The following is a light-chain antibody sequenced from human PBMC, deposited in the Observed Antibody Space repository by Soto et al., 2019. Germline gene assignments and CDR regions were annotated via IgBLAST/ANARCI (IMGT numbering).Light chain of an antibody. CDR3: QLYGISPH. V-gene: IGKV3-20*01. Sequence: EIVLPQSPGTLSLSPGARATLSCQTSQSRGSNFLAWYQHKPGQAPRLLIYASSNRATGIPDRFSGSASGTDFTLTINRLEPEDFAVYYCQLYGISPHVGQGTRLEIK. J-gene: IGKJ5*01. CDR2: ASS. CDR1: QSRGSNF.